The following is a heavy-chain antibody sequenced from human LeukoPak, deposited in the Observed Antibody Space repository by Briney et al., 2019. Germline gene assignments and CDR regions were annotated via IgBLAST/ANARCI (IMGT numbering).Heavy chain of an antibody. Sequence: PGGSLRLSCAASGFTFSTYSMNWVRQAPGKGLEWVSSISRSSSYIYYADSVRGRFTISRDNAKNSLYLQMNSLRVEDTSVYYCARVEPYYYYYGLDVWGQGTTVTVSS. J-gene: IGHJ6*02. CDR3: ARVEPYYYYYGLDV. CDR2: ISRSSSYI. D-gene: IGHD1-1*01. V-gene: IGHV3-21*01. CDR1: GFTFSTYS.